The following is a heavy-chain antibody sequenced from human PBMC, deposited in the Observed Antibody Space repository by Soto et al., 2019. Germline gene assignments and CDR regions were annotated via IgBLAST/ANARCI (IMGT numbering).Heavy chain of an antibody. CDR1: GYTFTYYG. CDR3: ARKGVMGSGYLLDY. J-gene: IGHJ4*02. CDR2: INPANGDT. Sequence: QVQLVQSGAEEKKPGASVKVSCKASGYTFTYYGMHLVRLVSGQRLEWMGWINPANGDTYYLQKFQGRVTITRDTSANTAYMELSSLRSEDTAMYFCARKGVMGSGYLLDYWGQGALVTVSA. D-gene: IGHD3-3*01. V-gene: IGHV1-3*05.